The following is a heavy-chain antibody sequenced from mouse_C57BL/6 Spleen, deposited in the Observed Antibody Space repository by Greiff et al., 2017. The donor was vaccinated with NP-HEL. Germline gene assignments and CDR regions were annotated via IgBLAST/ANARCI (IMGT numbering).Heavy chain of an antibody. CDR1: GFTFSSYG. J-gene: IGHJ4*01. V-gene: IGHV5-6*01. CDR3: ARQLGYYYGSSSPYYYAMDY. D-gene: IGHD1-1*01. Sequence: EVMLVESGGDLVKPGGSLKLSCAASGFTFSSYGMSWVRQTPDKRLEWVATISSGGSYTYYPDSVKGRFTISRDNAKNTLYLQMSSLKSEDTAMYYCARQLGYYYGSSSPYYYAMDYWGQGTSVTVSS. CDR2: ISSGGSYT.